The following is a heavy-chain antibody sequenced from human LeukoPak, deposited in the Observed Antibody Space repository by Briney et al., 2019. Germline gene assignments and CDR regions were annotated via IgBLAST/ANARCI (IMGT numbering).Heavy chain of an antibody. Sequence: GSGPTLVKPTRTLSLTCTFSGFSLSSSTGGVGWMRQPPGKALEWLALIYSDDDRRYNPSLKTRLTITKDTSRNQVVLTMTNMDPVDTATYYCAHRLRDYSNYVYAFDIWGQGTLVTVSS. CDR2: IYSDDDR. CDR3: AHRLRDYSNYVYAFDI. D-gene: IGHD4-11*01. J-gene: IGHJ3*02. CDR1: GFSLSSSTGG. V-gene: IGHV2-5*02.